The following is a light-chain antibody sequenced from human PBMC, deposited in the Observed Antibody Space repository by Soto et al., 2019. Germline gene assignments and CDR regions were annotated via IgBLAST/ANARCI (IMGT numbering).Light chain of an antibody. CDR3: QKYNSAPRT. V-gene: IGKV1-27*01. CDR2: AAS. CDR1: QCISNY. J-gene: IGKJ1*01. Sequence: DIQMTQSPSSLSASVGDRVTITCRASQCISNYLAWYQQKPGKVPKLLIYAASTLQSGVPSRFSGSGSGTYFNLTISSLQPEDVATYYCQKYNSAPRTFGQGTKVEIK.